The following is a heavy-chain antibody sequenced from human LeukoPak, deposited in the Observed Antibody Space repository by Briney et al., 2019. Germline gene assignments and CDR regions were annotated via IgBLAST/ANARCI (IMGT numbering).Heavy chain of an antibody. CDR1: GFTFSRHW. CDR3: ARGLWFGELPYWGPYDY. J-gene: IGHJ4*02. Sequence: GGSLRLSCVGSGFTFSRHWISWVRQAPGKGLEWVSVIHSDGSTYYADSVKGRFTVSRDNSKNTLYLQMNSLRVEDTAVYYCARGLWFGELPYWGPYDYWGQGTLVTVSS. D-gene: IGHD3-10*01. V-gene: IGHV3-53*01. CDR2: IHSDGST.